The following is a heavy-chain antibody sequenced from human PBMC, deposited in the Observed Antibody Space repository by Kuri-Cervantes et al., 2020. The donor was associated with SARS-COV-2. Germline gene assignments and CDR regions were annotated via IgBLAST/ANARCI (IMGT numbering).Heavy chain of an antibody. CDR1: GGTFSSYA. D-gene: IGHD6-13*01. Sequence: SVKVSCKASGGTFSSYAISWVRQAPGQGLEWMGGIIPIFGTANYAQKFQGRVTVTTDESTSTAYMELSSLRSEDTAVYYCARGVLSSSSWTYYYYYMDVWGQGTLVTVSS. V-gene: IGHV1-69*05. CDR3: ARGVLSSSSWTYYYYYMDV. CDR2: IIPIFGTA. J-gene: IGHJ6*03.